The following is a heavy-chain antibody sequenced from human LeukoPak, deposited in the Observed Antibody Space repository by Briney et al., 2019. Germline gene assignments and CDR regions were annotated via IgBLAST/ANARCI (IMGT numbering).Heavy chain of an antibody. V-gene: IGHV4-61*02. D-gene: IGHD3-3*01. J-gene: IGHJ3*02. CDR1: GGSISSGSYY. CDR2: IYTSGST. CDR3: ARDGVVLDAFDI. Sequence: SQTLSLTCTVSGGSISSGSYYWSWIRQPAGRGLEWIGRIYTSGSTNYNPSLKSRVTISVDTSKNQFSLKLSSVTAADTAVYYCARDGVVLDAFDIWGQGTMVTVSS.